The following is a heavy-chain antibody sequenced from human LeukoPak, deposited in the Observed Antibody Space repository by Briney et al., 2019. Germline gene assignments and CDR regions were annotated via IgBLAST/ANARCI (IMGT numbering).Heavy chain of an antibody. CDR1: GFTFSSYG. Sequence: PGGSLRLSCAASGFTFSSYGMHWVRQAPGKGLEWVAFIRSDGTNKYYVDSVKGRFTISRDNSKNTLYLQMNSLRAEDTAVFYCAKDSAQDPNWFDPWGQGTLVTVSS. V-gene: IGHV3-30*02. J-gene: IGHJ5*02. CDR3: AKDSAQDPNWFDP. CDR2: IRSDGTNK.